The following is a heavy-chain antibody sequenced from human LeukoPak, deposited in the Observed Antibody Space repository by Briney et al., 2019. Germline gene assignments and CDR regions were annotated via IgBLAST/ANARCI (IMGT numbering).Heavy chain of an antibody. CDR3: ARDGVITMVQGATNWFDP. D-gene: IGHD3-10*01. J-gene: IGHJ5*02. Sequence: SETLSLTCAVYGGSFSGYYWSWIRQPAGKGLEWIGRIYTSGSTNYNPSLKSRVTMSVDTSKNQFSLKLSSVTAADTAVYYCARDGVITMVQGATNWFDPWGQGTLVTVSS. CDR1: GGSFSGYY. CDR2: IYTSGST. V-gene: IGHV4-4*07.